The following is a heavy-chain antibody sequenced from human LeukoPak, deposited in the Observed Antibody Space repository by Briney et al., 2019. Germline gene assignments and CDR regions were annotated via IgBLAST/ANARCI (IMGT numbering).Heavy chain of an antibody. V-gene: IGHV1-2*02. Sequence: GASVRVSSKASGYTFTAYYMHWVRQAPGQGVEWMGWINPNSGGTNYAQKFQGRVTMTRDTSISTAYMELSRLRSDDTAVYSCARGGQGAPLDYWGQGSLVTVSS. CDR3: ARGGQGAPLDY. CDR1: GYTFTAYY. CDR2: INPNSGGT. J-gene: IGHJ4*02. D-gene: IGHD1-26*01.